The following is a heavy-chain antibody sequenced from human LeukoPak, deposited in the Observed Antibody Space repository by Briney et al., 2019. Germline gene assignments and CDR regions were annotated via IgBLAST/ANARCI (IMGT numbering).Heavy chain of an antibody. CDR2: INHSGST. CDR3: ARYSGSYYLFDY. J-gene: IGHJ4*02. D-gene: IGHD1-26*01. Sequence: SETLSLTCAVYGGSFSGYYWSWIRQPPGKGLEWIGEINHSGSTNYNPSLKSRVTISVDTSKNQFSLKLSSVTAADTAVYYCARYSGSYYLFDYWGQGTLVTVSS. V-gene: IGHV4-34*01. CDR1: GGSFSGYY.